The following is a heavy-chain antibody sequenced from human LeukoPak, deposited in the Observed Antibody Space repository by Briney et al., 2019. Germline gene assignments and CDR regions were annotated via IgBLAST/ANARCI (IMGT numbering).Heavy chain of an antibody. J-gene: IGHJ1*01. Sequence: GGSLRLSCAASGFTFSSYAMHWVRQAPGKGLEWVGRIKSKTDGGTTDYAAPVKGRFTISRDDSKNTLYLQMNSLKTEDTAVYYCTTALAGSYYIAEYFQHWGQGTLVTVSS. CDR3: TTALAGSYYIAEYFQH. CDR1: GFTFSSYA. CDR2: IKSKTDGGTT. V-gene: IGHV3-15*01. D-gene: IGHD1-26*01.